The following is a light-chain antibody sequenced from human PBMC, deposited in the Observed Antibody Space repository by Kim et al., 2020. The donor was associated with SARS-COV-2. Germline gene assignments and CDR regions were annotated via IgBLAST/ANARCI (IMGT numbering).Light chain of an antibody. CDR1: SSNLGSNY. J-gene: IGLJ1*01. Sequence: GQGVTISCSGSSSNLGSNYVYWYQQLPGTAPKLLIYRNNQRPSGVPDRFSGSKSGTSASLAISGLRSEDEADYYCAAWDDSLSGYVFGTGTKVTVL. CDR3: AAWDDSLSGYV. V-gene: IGLV1-47*01. CDR2: RNN.